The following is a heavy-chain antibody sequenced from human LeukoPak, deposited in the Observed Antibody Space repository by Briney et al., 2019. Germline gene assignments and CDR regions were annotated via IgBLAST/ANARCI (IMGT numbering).Heavy chain of an antibody. CDR1: GFTFSDHA. CDR3: ARRDDHNGRDY. Sequence: GGSLRLSCAASGFTFSDHAMHWVRQAPGKGLEWVSAVGIAADTFYPGSVKGRFTISRENAKNSLYLQMNSLRAEDTAMYYCARRDDHNGRDYWGQGTLVTVSS. J-gene: IGHJ4*02. D-gene: IGHD5-24*01. CDR2: VGIAADT. V-gene: IGHV3-13*01.